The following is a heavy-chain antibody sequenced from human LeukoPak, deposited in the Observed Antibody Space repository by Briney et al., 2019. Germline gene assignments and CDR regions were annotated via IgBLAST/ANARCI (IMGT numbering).Heavy chain of an antibody. CDR1: GFTFSDST. Sequence: PGGSLRLSCAASGFTFSDSTIYWVRQVSGKGLEWLGHIRNKANTYATAVAASVKGRFTIARDDSKNTAYLQMNSLKSEDTAVYYCSGWDGSYEYWGQGTLDTVSS. J-gene: IGHJ4*02. D-gene: IGHD3-10*01. V-gene: IGHV3-73*01. CDR2: IRNKANTYAT. CDR3: SGWDGSYEY.